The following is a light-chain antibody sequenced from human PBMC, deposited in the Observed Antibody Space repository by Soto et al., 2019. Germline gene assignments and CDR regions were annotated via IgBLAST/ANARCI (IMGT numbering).Light chain of an antibody. J-gene: IGKJ5*01. CDR1: QSISSY. V-gene: IGKV1-39*01. CDR2: AAS. CDR3: QQYDNLPIT. Sequence: DIQMTQSPSSLSASVGDRVTITCLASQSISSYLNWYQQKPGKAPKLLIYAASSLQSGVPSRFSGSGSGTDFTLTISSLQPEDIATYYCQQYDNLPITFGQGTRLEIK.